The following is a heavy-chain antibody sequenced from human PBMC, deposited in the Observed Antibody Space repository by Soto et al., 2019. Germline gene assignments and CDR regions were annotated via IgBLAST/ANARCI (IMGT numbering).Heavy chain of an antibody. V-gene: IGHV3-23*01. CDR3: AKEPWSSGYYYAY. CDR2: ISGSGANT. Sequence: GGSLRLSCAASGFSISSDAMSWVRQAAGEGREWVSGISGSGANTNFGGSVKGRFTLSRDNPKIPRYLQMNSLRAEDSGVYYCAKEPWSSGYYYAYCGQGTLVTVSS. J-gene: IGHJ4*02. CDR1: GFSISSDA. D-gene: IGHD3-22*01.